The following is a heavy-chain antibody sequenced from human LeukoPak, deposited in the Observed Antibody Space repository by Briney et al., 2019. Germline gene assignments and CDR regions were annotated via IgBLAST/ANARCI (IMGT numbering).Heavy chain of an antibody. CDR3: ARDNGFDEGVDYYYYGMDV. Sequence: GGSLRLSCAASGFTFSSYAMSWVRQAPGKGLEWVSAISGSGGSTYYADSVKGRFTISRDNSKNTLYLQMGSLRAEDMAVYYCARDNGFDEGVDYYYYGMDVWGQGTTVTVSS. J-gene: IGHJ6*02. CDR2: ISGSGGST. CDR1: GFTFSSYA. V-gene: IGHV3-23*01. D-gene: IGHD3-3*01.